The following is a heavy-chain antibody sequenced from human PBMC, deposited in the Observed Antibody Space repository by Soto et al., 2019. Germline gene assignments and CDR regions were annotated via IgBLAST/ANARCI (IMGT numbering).Heavy chain of an antibody. CDR3: ARDREDIVFFSEPIDY. J-gene: IGHJ4*02. D-gene: IGHD2-15*01. CDR2: ISSSSSYI. V-gene: IGHV3-21*01. CDR1: GFTFSSYS. Sequence: GGSLRLSCAASGFTFSSYSMNWVRQAPGKGLEWVSSISSSSSYIYYADSVKGRFTISRDNAKNSLYLQMNSLRAEDTAVYYCARDREDIVFFSEPIDYWGQGTLVTVSS.